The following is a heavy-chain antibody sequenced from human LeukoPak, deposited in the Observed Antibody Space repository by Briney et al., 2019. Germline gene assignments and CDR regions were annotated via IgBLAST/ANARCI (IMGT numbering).Heavy chain of an antibody. V-gene: IGHV1-69*13. CDR3: AREGLVGGNYYYYMDV. CDR2: IIPIFGTA. Sequence: GASVKVSCKASGGTFSSYAISWVRQAPGQGLEWMGGIIPIFGTANYAQKFQGRVTITADESTSTAYMELSSLRSEDTAVYYCAREGLVGGNYYYYMDVWGKGTTVTISS. J-gene: IGHJ6*03. CDR1: GGTFSSYA. D-gene: IGHD2-15*01.